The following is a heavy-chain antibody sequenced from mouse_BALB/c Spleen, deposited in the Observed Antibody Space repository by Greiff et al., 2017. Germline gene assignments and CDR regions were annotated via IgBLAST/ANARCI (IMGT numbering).Heavy chain of an antibody. CDR1: GYSFTSGYY. CDR3: AREEGISPFAY. CDR2: ISYDGSN. J-gene: IGHJ3*01. V-gene: IGHV3-6*02. Sequence: EVQLQESGPGLVKPSQSLSLTCSVTGYSFTSGYYWNCIRQFPGNKLEWMGYISYDGSNNYTPSLKNRISITRDTSKNQFFLRLNSVTTEDTATYCCAREEGISPFAYWGQGTLGTVSA. D-gene: IGHD2-4*01.